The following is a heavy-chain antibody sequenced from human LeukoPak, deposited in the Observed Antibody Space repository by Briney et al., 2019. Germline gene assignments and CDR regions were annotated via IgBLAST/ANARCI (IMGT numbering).Heavy chain of an antibody. CDR3: AGQIDGFGEFDYFDY. D-gene: IGHD3-10*01. V-gene: IGHV4-4*07. Sequence: SETLSLTCTVSGGSISSYYWSWIRQPAGKGLEWIGRIYTSGSTNYNPSLKSRVTISVDTSKNQFSLKLSSVTAADTAVYYCAGQIDGFGEFDYFDYWGQGTLVTVSS. J-gene: IGHJ4*02. CDR2: IYTSGST. CDR1: GGSISSYY.